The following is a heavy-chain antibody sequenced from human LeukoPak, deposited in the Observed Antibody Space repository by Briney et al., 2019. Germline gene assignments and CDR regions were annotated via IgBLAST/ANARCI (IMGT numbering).Heavy chain of an antibody. Sequence: GGSLRLSCAASGFVFSNNEMHWVRQAPGKGLEWVAYFSRDGNDVHYADSARGRFTISSDKSTNSVVLQMNRLRVEDTAVYYCARGRLLRLESFCDLWGQGTLVTVSS. V-gene: IGHV3-48*03. D-gene: IGHD2-21*01. J-gene: IGHJ5*02. CDR3: ARGRLLRLESFCDL. CDR1: GFVFSNNE. CDR2: FSRDGNDV.